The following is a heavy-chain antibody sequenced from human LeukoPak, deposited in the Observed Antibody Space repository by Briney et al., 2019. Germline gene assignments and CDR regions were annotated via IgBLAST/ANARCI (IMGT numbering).Heavy chain of an antibody. J-gene: IGHJ4*02. V-gene: IGHV3-48*01. Sequence: GGSLRLSCAASGFTFSSYSMNWVRQAPGKGLEWVSYISSSSSTIYYADSVKGRFTISRDNAKNSLYLQMNSLRAEDTAVYYCARDAPLRSGYSYGYAEDFDYWGQGTLVTVSS. CDR1: GFTFSSYS. CDR2: ISSSSSTI. CDR3: ARDAPLRSGYSYGYAEDFDY. D-gene: IGHD5-18*01.